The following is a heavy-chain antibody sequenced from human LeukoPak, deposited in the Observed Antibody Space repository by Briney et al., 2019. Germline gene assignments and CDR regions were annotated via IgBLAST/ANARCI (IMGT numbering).Heavy chain of an antibody. J-gene: IGHJ4*02. D-gene: IGHD6-13*01. CDR1: GGSISSYY. CDR2: IYYSGST. V-gene: IGHV4-59*08. CDR3: ARLSIAAAGTSGFDC. Sequence: SETLSLTCTVSGGSISSYYWSWIRQPPGKGLEWIGYIYYSGSTNYNPSLKSRVTTSVDTSKNQFSLKLSSVTAADTAVYYCARLSIAAAGTSGFDCWGQGTLVTVSS.